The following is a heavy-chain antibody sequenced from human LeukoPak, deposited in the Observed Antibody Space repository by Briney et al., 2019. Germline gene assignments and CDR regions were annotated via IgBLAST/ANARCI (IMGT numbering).Heavy chain of an antibody. V-gene: IGHV3-11*04. CDR2: ISSSGSTI. CDR1: GFTFSDYY. CDR3: AKNYDYIWGSYRLGYFDY. D-gene: IGHD3-16*02. J-gene: IGHJ4*02. Sequence: GGSLRLSCAASGFTFSDYYMSWIRQALGKGLEWVSYISSSGSTIYYADSVKGRFTISRDNAKNSLYLQMNSLRAEDTAVYYCAKNYDYIWGSYRLGYFDYWGQGTLVTVSS.